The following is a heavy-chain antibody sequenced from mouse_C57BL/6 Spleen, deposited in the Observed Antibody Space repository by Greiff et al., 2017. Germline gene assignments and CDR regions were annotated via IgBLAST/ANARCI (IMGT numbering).Heavy chain of an antibody. Sequence: EVKLMESGGDLVKPGGSLKLSCAASGFTFSSYGMSWVRQTPDKRLEWVATISSGGSYTYYPDSVKGRFTIARDNAKNTLYLQMSSLKSEDTAMYYCARGAVGNFFAYWGQGTLVTVSA. V-gene: IGHV5-6*01. CDR3: ARGAVGNFFAY. J-gene: IGHJ3*01. CDR1: GFTFSSYG. D-gene: IGHD2-1*01. CDR2: ISSGGSYT.